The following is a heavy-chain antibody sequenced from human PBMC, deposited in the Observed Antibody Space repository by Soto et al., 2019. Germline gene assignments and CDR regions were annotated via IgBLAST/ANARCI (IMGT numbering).Heavy chain of an antibody. CDR1: GGSISGYY. V-gene: IGHV4-4*07. Sequence: QVQLQESGPGLVKPSETLSLTCTISGGSISGYYWNWIRQPAGKGVEWIGRIYSTGSTKFNPSLKSRVTMSVDTSKNQFSLKLTSVTAADTALYYCARSFYYGSGSAHNDLGYWGQGTLVTVSS. CDR3: ARSFYYGSGSAHNDLGY. D-gene: IGHD3-10*01. CDR2: IYSTGST. J-gene: IGHJ4*02.